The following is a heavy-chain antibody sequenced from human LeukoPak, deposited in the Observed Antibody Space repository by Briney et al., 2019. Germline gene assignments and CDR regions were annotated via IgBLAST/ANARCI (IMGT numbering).Heavy chain of an antibody. CDR2: IDYSGST. J-gene: IGHJ3*02. CDR3: ARDRKRNLLHAFDI. D-gene: IGHD1-14*01. CDR1: GGTISSYY. Sequence: PSETLSLICPVSGGTISSYYWSRIHHPRGKGLEGRTNIDYSGSTTYNPSLKGRVTISVDASKNQFSLKLSSVTAADTAVYYCARDRKRNLLHAFDIWGQGTMVTVSS. V-gene: IGHV4-59*01.